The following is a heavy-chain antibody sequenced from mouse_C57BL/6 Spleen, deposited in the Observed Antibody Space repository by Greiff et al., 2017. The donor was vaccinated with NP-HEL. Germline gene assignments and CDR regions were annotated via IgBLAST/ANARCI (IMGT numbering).Heavy chain of an antibody. Sequence: LEESGAELARPGASVKLSCKASGYTFTSYGISWVKQRPGQGLEWFGEIYPRSGNTYYNEKFKGKATLTADKSSSTAYMELRSLTSEDSAVYFCARDYGSMYYFDYWGQGTTLTVSS. CDR2: IYPRSGNT. J-gene: IGHJ2*01. CDR1: GYTFTSYG. CDR3: ARDYGSMYYFDY. V-gene: IGHV1-81*01. D-gene: IGHD1-1*01.